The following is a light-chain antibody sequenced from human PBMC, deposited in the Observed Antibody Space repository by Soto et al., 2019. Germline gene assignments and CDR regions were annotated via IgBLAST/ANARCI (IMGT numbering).Light chain of an antibody. Sequence: EIVLTQSPATLSLSPGERATLSCRASQSVRSSLGWYQQRPGQAPRLLIYGASTRATGVPARFSGSGSGTEFTLTISSLQSEDFATYYCQHFNNWPPELTFGGGTKVDI. CDR2: GAS. CDR1: QSVRSS. CDR3: QHFNNWPPELT. V-gene: IGKV3-15*01. J-gene: IGKJ4*01.